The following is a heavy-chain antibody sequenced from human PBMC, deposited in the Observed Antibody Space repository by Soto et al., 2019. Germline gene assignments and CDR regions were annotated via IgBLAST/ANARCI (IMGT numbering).Heavy chain of an antibody. CDR3: ARGVYGMDV. CDR2: INHSGST. V-gene: IGHV4-34*01. Sequence: SETLSLTCAVYGGSFSGYYWSWIRQPPGKGLEWIGEINHSGSTNYNPSLKSRVTISVDTSKNQFSLKLSSVTAADTAVYYCARGVYGMDVWGQGTTVTVSS. CDR1: GGSFSGYY. J-gene: IGHJ6*02.